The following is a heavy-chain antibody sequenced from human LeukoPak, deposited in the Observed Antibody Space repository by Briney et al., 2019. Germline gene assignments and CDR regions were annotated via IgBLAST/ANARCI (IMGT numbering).Heavy chain of an antibody. CDR1: GGSISSLNL. D-gene: IGHD6-19*01. V-gene: IGHV4-4*02. CDR2: MYLGGTT. CDR3: AGLEGRYSTDWFYFFDY. J-gene: IGHJ4*02. Sequence: SETLSLTCIVSGGSISSLNLWSWLRQPPGKGLEWIGEMYLGGTTNFNPSLKSRDTILIDKSKNQLSLQLTSVTAAGTAVYYCAGLEGRYSTDWFYFFDYWGQGALVTVSS.